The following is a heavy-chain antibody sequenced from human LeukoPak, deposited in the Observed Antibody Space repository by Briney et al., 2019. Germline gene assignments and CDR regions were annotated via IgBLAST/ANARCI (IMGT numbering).Heavy chain of an antibody. Sequence: KPSETLSLTCTVSGGSISSYYWSWIRQPAGKGLEWIGRIYTSGSTNYNPSLKRRVTISVDTSKNQFSLKLSSVTAADTAVYYCARLQALSGYDLVFDYWGQGTLVTVSS. V-gene: IGHV4-4*07. CDR1: GGSISSYY. D-gene: IGHD5-12*01. CDR3: ARLQALSGYDLVFDY. CDR2: IYTSGST. J-gene: IGHJ4*02.